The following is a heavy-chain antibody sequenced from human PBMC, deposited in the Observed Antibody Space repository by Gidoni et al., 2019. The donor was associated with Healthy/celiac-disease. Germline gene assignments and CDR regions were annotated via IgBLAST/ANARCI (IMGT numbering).Heavy chain of an antibody. CDR2: IWYDGSNK. CDR1: GFPFSSYG. V-gene: IGHV3-33*01. J-gene: IGHJ3*02. D-gene: IGHD1-26*01. Sequence: QVQLVESGGGVVQPGRSLRLSCAASGFPFSSYGMHWVRQAPGKGLEWVAVIWYDGSNKYYADSVKGRFTISRDNSKNTLYLQMNSLRAEDTAVYYCARDGYSGSYYGDDAFDIWGQGTMVTVSS. CDR3: ARDGYSGSYYGDDAFDI.